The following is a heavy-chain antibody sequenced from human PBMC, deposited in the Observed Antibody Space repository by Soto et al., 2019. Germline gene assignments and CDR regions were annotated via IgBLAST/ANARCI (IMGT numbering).Heavy chain of an antibody. CDR2: IHQRGTT. J-gene: IGHJ4*02. Sequence: QVQLQESGPGLVKPAGTLSLTCDVSADSISSTTWWSWVRQPPGGGLEWIGEIHQRGTTNYNPSLKSRVTISIDKSKKQFSLKVTSVTAADTAVYYCARQGGWYMDYWGQGTLVTVSS. CDR1: ADSISSTTW. CDR3: ARQGGWYMDY. V-gene: IGHV4-4*02. D-gene: IGHD6-19*01.